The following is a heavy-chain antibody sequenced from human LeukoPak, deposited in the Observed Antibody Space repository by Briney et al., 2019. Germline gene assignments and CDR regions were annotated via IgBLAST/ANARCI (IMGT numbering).Heavy chain of an antibody. D-gene: IGHD3-22*01. J-gene: IGHJ4*02. CDR2: IYHSGST. CDR1: GYSISSGYY. CDR3: ARAKPYYYDSSGYQPEKYYFDY. Sequence: PSETLSLTCTVSGYSISSGYYWGWIRQPPGKGLEWIGSIYHSGSTYYNPSLKSRVTISVDTSKNQFSLKLSSVTAADTAVYYCARAKPYYYDSSGYQPEKYYFDYWGQGTLVTVSS. V-gene: IGHV4-38-2*02.